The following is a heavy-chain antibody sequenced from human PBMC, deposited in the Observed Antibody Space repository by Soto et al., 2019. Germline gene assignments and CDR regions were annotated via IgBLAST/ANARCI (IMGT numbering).Heavy chain of an antibody. Sequence: SETLSLTCTVSGGSISSSSYYWGWIRQPPGKGLEWIGSIYYSGSTYYNPSLKSRVTISVDTSKNQFSLKLSSVTAADTAVYYCARHGGMDVWGKGTTVTVSS. CDR2: IYYSGST. J-gene: IGHJ6*03. D-gene: IGHD3-16*01. CDR3: ARHGGMDV. CDR1: GGSISSSSYY. V-gene: IGHV4-39*01.